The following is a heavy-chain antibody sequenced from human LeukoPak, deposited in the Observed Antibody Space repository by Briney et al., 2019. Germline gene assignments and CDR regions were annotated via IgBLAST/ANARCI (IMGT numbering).Heavy chain of an antibody. CDR2: INQEGSDK. CDR3: GRDTAVAHLYAY. Sequence: SGGSLRLSCAASGFTVSGDYMSWVRQAPGKGLEWVASINQEGSDKHYADSVKGRFTISRDNAKNSLYLQMNCLRAEDTALYYCGRDTAVAHLYAYWGQGALVTVSS. CDR1: GFTVSGDY. D-gene: IGHD6-19*01. V-gene: IGHV3-7*01. J-gene: IGHJ4*02.